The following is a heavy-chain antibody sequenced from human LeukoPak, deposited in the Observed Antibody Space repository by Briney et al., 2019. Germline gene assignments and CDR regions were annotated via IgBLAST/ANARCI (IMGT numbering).Heavy chain of an antibody. CDR2: ISYDGSNK. V-gene: IGHV3-30*18. CDR1: GFAFDTYA. CDR3: AKAGCSSTGCYTNY. J-gene: IGHJ4*02. D-gene: IGHD2-2*02. Sequence: GGSLRLSCAASGFAFDTYAMHWVRQAPGKGLEWVAVISYDGSNKYYPDSAKGRFSISRDNSKNTLYLQMNSLRAEDTALYYCAKAGCSSTGCYTNYWGQGTLVTASS.